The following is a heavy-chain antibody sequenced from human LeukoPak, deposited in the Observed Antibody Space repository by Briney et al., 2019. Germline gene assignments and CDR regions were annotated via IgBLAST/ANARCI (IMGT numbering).Heavy chain of an antibody. V-gene: IGHV4-4*02. D-gene: IGHD6-13*01. CDR1: GASISSPFW. J-gene: IGHJ4*02. Sequence: SGTLSLTCAVSGASISSPFWWSWVRQTPGKGLEWIGEIYQSGSPSYNPSLKSRVTMSVDKSKNLVFLRLMSVTAADTAVYYCAGVGHRKAAAGVFDYWGQGTLVTVSS. CDR2: IYQSGSP. CDR3: AGVGHRKAAAGVFDY.